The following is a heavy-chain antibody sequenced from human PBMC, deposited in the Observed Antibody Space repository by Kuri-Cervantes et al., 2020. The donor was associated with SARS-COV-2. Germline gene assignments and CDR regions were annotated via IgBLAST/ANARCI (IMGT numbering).Heavy chain of an antibody. Sequence: ASVKVSCKAPETTFPNYDINWARQATGQGLEWMGWISAYNGNTNYAQKLQGRVTMTTDTSTSTAYMELRSLRSDDTAVYYCARDSGSRLLWFGELWLDYWGQGTLVTVSS. J-gene: IGHJ4*02. D-gene: IGHD3-10*01. CDR3: ARDSGSRLLWFGELWLDY. CDR2: ISAYNGNT. CDR1: ETTFPNYD. V-gene: IGHV1-18*01.